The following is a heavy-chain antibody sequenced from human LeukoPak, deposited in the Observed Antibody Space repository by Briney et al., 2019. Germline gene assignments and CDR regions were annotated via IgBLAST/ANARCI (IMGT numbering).Heavy chain of an antibody. CDR1: GFTFSSYA. Sequence: PGGSLRLSCAASGFTFSSYAMSWVRQAPGKGLEWVSTITYNSADIGYVDSVKGRFTISRDNAKNSLYLLMNDLRVEDAALYYCARRGYRKGYDDAFDIWGQGTMVTVSS. D-gene: IGHD5-18*01. CDR2: ITYNSADI. CDR3: ARRGYRKGYDDAFDI. V-gene: IGHV3-9*01. J-gene: IGHJ3*02.